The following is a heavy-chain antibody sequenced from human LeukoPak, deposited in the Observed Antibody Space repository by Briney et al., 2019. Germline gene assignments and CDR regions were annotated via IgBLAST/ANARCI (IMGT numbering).Heavy chain of an antibody. CDR1: GYSFTSYW. D-gene: IGHD3-10*01. CDR2: IYPGDSDT. V-gene: IGHV5-51*01. CDR3: ARPPYYYGSGMPWGMDV. Sequence: GESLKISCKGSGYSFTSYWIGWVRQMPGKGLEWMGIIYPGDSDTRYSPSIQGQVTISADKSISTAYLQWSSLKASDTAMYYGARPPYYYGSGMPWGMDVWGQGTTVTVSS. J-gene: IGHJ6*02.